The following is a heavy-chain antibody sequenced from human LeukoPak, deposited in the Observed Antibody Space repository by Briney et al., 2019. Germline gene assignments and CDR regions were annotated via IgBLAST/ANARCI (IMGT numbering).Heavy chain of an antibody. CDR2: ICGSGGST. V-gene: IGHV3-23*01. Sequence: PGGSLRLSCAASGFTFSSYAMSWVRQAPGKGLEWVSAICGSGGSTYYADAVKGRFTISRDNSKNTLYLQMNSLRAEDTAVYYCAKDLVANDYGDYGYYVDYWGQGTLVTVSS. D-gene: IGHD4-17*01. CDR1: GFTFSSYA. CDR3: AKDLVANDYGDYGYYVDY. J-gene: IGHJ4*02.